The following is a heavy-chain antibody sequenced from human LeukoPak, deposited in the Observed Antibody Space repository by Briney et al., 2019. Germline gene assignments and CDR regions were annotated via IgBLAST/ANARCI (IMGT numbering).Heavy chain of an antibody. Sequence: SQTLSLTCAISGDSVSSNSTAWTWIRQSPSRGLEWLGRTYYRSKWYNDYAVSVKSRITINSDTSKNQFSLHLNSVTPEDTAVYYCARGGGAFDYWGQGALVTVSS. CDR2: TYYRSKWYN. D-gene: IGHD6-25*01. J-gene: IGHJ4*02. CDR3: ARGGGAFDY. CDR1: GDSVSSNSTA. V-gene: IGHV6-1*01.